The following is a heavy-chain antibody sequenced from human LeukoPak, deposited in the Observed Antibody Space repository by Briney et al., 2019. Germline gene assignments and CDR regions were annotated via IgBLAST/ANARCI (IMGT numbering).Heavy chain of an antibody. J-gene: IGHJ5*02. Sequence: GASVKVSCKASGYTFTGYYMHWVRQAPGQGLEWMGWINPNSGGTNYAQKFQGRVTMTRDTSISTAYMELSRLRSDDTAVHYCARGNDFWSGFMGNNWFDPWGQGTLVTVSS. CDR2: INPNSGGT. V-gene: IGHV1-2*02. CDR3: ARGNDFWSGFMGNNWFDP. D-gene: IGHD3-3*01. CDR1: GYTFTGYY.